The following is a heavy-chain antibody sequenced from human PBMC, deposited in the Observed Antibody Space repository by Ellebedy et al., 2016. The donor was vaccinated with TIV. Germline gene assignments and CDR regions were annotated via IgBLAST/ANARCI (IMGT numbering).Heavy chain of an antibody. CDR2: IYPGDSDT. CDR3: ARLTYYYYYMDV. Sequence: GGSLRLSXKGSGYSFTSYWIGWVRQMPGKGLEWMGIIYPGDSDTRYSPSFQGQVTISADKSISTAYLQWSSLKASDTAMYYCARLTYYYYYMDVWGKGTTVTVSS. J-gene: IGHJ6*03. CDR1: GYSFTSYW. V-gene: IGHV5-51*01.